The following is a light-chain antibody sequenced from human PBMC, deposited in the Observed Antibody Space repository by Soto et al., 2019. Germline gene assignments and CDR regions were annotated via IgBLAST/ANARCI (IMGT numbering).Light chain of an antibody. V-gene: IGKV1-33*01. J-gene: IGKJ1*01. CDR1: QDISNY. CDR3: QQYDNLLRT. Sequence: DIQMTQSPSSLSASVGDRVTITCQASQDISNYLNWYQQKPGKAPKLLIYDASNLETGVPSRFSGSGSGTDFTFTISSLQPEDNATYYCQQYDNLLRTFGQGTKVEIK. CDR2: DAS.